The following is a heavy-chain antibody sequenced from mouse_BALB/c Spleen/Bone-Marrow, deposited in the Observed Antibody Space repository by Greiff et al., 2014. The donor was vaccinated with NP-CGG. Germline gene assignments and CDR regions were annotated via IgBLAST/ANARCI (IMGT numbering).Heavy chain of an antibody. J-gene: IGHJ3*01. Sequence: DVQLQESGAELVKPGASVKLSCTASGFNIKDTYMHWVKQRPEQGLEWIGRIDPANGNTKYDPKFQGKATITADTFSNTAYLQLSSLTSEDTAVYYCAGLDLFAYWGQGTLVTVSA. CDR2: IDPANGNT. CDR1: GFNIKDTY. D-gene: IGHD3-3*01. V-gene: IGHV14-3*02. CDR3: AGLDLFAY.